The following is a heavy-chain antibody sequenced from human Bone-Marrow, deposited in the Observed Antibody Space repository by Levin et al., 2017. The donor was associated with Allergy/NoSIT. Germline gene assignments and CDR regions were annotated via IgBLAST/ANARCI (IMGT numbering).Heavy chain of an antibody. D-gene: IGHD3-10*01. Sequence: WASVKVSCKASGYTFTSYGISWVRQAPGQGLEWMGWISAYNGNTNYAQKLQGRVTMTTDTSTSTAYMELRSLRSDDTAVYYCARAPVWFGTGYYYDYYMDVWGKGTTVTVSS. J-gene: IGHJ6*03. CDR3: ARAPVWFGTGYYYDYYMDV. CDR2: ISAYNGNT. V-gene: IGHV1-18*01. CDR1: GYTFTSYG.